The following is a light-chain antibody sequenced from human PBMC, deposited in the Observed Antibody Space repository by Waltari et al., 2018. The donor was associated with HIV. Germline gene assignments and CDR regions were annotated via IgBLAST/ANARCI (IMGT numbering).Light chain of an antibody. Sequence: QSVLTQPPSVSGAPGQRVTISCTGSSPTRGAGYHVHCSQPLPGTAPKPLIYGNSNRPSGIPDRFAASKSGTSASLAITGLQAEDEADYYCQSYDRRLSGYVFGTGTKVTVL. CDR2: GNS. J-gene: IGLJ1*01. V-gene: IGLV1-40*01. CDR1: SPTRGAGYH. CDR3: QSYDRRLSGYV.